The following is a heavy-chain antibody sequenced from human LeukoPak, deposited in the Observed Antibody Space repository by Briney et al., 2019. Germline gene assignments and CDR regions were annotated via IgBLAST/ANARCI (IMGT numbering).Heavy chain of an antibody. V-gene: IGHV3-30*02. Sequence: GGSLRLSCAASGFPFSNYGLHWVRQAPGMGLEWVAFIRSDGSNKYYADSVKGRFTISRDNSKNTLSLQMNSLRAEDTAVYYCAKLGFGETSDYWGQGILVTVSS. CDR2: IRSDGSNK. CDR1: GFPFSNYG. D-gene: IGHD3-10*01. CDR3: AKLGFGETSDY. J-gene: IGHJ4*02.